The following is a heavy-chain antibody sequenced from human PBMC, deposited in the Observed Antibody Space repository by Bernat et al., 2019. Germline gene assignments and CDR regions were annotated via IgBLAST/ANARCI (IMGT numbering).Heavy chain of an antibody. V-gene: IGHV3-66*01. CDR1: GFTFSSHA. CDR3: ARSSGGAYDFWSGYLDY. D-gene: IGHD3-3*01. CDR2: IYSGGST. J-gene: IGHJ4*02. Sequence: EVQLVDSGGALVQPGGSLRVSCAASGFTFSSHAMTWVRQAPGKGLEWVSVIYSGGSTYYADSVKGRFTISRDNSKNTLYLQMNSLRAEDTAVYYCARSSGGAYDFWSGYLDYWGQGTLVTVSS.